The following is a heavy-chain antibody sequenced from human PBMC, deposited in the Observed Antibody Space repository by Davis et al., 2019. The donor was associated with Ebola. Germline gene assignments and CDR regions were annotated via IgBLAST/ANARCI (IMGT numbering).Heavy chain of an antibody. V-gene: IGHV3-43*01. CDR1: GFTFDDYT. CDR2: ISWDGGST. J-gene: IGHJ6*04. CDR3: AKDMGGFYGMDV. Sequence: GESLKISCAASGFTFDDYTMHWVRQAPGKGLEWVSLISWDGGSTYYADSVKGRFTISRDNSKNSLYLQMNSLRTEDTALYYCAKDMGGFYGMDVWGKGTTVTVSS. D-gene: IGHD6-25*01.